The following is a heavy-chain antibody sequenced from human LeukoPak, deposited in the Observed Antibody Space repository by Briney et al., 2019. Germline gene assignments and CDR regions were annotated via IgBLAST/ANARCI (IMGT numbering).Heavy chain of an antibody. V-gene: IGHV1-2*02. CDR2: INPNSGGT. Sequence: ASVKVSCKASGYTFTVYYMHWVRQAPGQGLEWMGWINPNSGGTNYAQKFQGRVTMTRDTSISTAYMELSRLRSDDTAVYYCARNGIAARLYYMDVWGKGTTVTVSS. D-gene: IGHD6-6*01. J-gene: IGHJ6*03. CDR3: ARNGIAARLYYMDV. CDR1: GYTFTVYY.